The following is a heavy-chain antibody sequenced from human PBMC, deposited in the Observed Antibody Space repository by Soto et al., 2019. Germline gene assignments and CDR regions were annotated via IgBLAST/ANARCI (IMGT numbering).Heavy chain of an antibody. CDR3: ARAHKWNWFDP. CDR2: MYYSGNT. V-gene: IGHV4-30-4*01. J-gene: IGHJ5*02. Sequence: QVQLQESGPGLVKPSQTLSLTCTVSGGSISSGDYYWSWIRQSPGKGLEWVGYMYYSGNTYYNPSLKSRVSIAGDTAKDQFSLKLSSVTAADTAMYYCARAHKWNWFDPRGQGTLVTVSS. D-gene: IGHD2-8*01. CDR1: GGSISSGDYY.